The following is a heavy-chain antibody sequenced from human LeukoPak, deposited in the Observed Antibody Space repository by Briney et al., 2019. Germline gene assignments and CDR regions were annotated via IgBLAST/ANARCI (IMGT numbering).Heavy chain of an antibody. D-gene: IGHD2/OR15-2a*01. Sequence: SETLSLTCTVSGGSISSSSYYWGWIRQPPGKGLEWIGSIYYSGSTYYNPSLKSRVTISVDTSKNQFSLKLSSVTAADTAVYYCARQYFLVLSLYYFDYWGQGSLVTVST. CDR1: GGSISSSSYY. CDR3: ARQYFLVLSLYYFDY. J-gene: IGHJ4*02. CDR2: IYYSGST. V-gene: IGHV4-39*01.